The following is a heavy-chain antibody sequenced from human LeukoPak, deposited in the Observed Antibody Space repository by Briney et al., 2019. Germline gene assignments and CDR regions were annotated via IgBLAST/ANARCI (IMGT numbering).Heavy chain of an antibody. CDR3: TTRYVWGSYRPSEYFQH. CDR1: GFTFSSYW. J-gene: IGHJ1*01. CDR2: IKSKTDGGTT. D-gene: IGHD3-16*02. Sequence: GGSLRLSCAASGFTFSSYWMSWVRQAPGKGLEWVGRIKSKTDGGTTDYAAPVKGRFTISRDDSKNTLYLQMNSLKTEDTAVYYCTTRYVWGSYRPSEYFQHWGQGTLVTVSS. V-gene: IGHV3-15*01.